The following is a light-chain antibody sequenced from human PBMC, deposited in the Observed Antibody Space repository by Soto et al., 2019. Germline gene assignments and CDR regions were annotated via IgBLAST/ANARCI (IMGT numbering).Light chain of an antibody. CDR2: SNN. V-gene: IGLV1-47*02. Sequence: QSVLTQPPSASGTPGQRVTISGSGSSSNIGSNYVYWYQQLPGTAPKLLIYSNNQRPSGVPDRFSGSKSGTSASLAISGLRSEDEADYYCAAWDDSLSAFYVFGTGTKVTVL. CDR3: AAWDDSLSAFYV. J-gene: IGLJ1*01. CDR1: SSNIGSNY.